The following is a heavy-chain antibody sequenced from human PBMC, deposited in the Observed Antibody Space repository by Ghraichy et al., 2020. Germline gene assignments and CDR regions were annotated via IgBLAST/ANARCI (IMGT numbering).Heavy chain of an antibody. V-gene: IGHV4-59*01. CDR3: ARDFGAVAGDGDWFDP. CDR2: IYYSGST. J-gene: IGHJ5*02. Sequence: SETLSLTCTVSGGSISSYYWSWIRQPPGKGLEWIGYIYYSGSTNYNPSLKSRVTISVDTSKNQFSLKLSSVTAADTAVYYCARDFGAVAGDGDWFDPWGQGTLVTVSS. D-gene: IGHD6-19*01. CDR1: GGSISSYY.